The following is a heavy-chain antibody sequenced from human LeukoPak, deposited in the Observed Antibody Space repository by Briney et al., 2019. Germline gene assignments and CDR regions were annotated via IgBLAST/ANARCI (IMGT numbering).Heavy chain of an antibody. CDR2: TNHSGST. D-gene: IGHD5-18*01. CDR1: GGTFSGYH. V-gene: IGHV4-34*08. CDR3: AKDIASSWWYFDL. J-gene: IGHJ2*01. Sequence: SETLSLTCAVYGGTFSGYHWSWIPKPPGQGLEWIGETNHSGSTNYNPSLKSRVPISVDTSKNQFSLKLSSVTAADTAVYYCAKDIASSWWYFDLWGRGTLVTVSS.